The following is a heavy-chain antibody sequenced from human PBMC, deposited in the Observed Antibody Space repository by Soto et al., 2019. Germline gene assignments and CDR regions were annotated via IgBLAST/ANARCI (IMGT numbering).Heavy chain of an antibody. Sequence: EVQLLESGGGLVQPGGSLRLSCAASGFTFSSYAMTWVRQAPGKGLEWVSALSGSGVSTYYADSVKGRFTISRDNSKNTLYLQMNSLRAEDTAVYYLEKGGGSKDYYDTSGYYLYYYYAMDVWGQGTTVTVSS. CDR2: LSGSGVST. D-gene: IGHD3-22*01. CDR1: GFTFSSYA. V-gene: IGHV3-23*01. J-gene: IGHJ6*02. CDR3: EKGGGSKDYYDTSGYYLYYYYAMDV.